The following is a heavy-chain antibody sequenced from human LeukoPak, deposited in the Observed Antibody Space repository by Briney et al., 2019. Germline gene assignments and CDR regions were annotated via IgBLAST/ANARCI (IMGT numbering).Heavy chain of an antibody. D-gene: IGHD6-13*01. V-gene: IGHV1-2*02. Sequence: ASVKVSCKASGYTFTGYYMHWVRQAPGQGLEWMGWVNPNSGGTNYAQKFQGRVTMTRDTSISTAYMELSRLRSDGTAVYYCARDRVEAAATYYYYYYMDVWGKGTTVTVSS. CDR3: ARDRVEAAATYYYYYYMDV. CDR1: GYTFTGYY. J-gene: IGHJ6*03. CDR2: VNPNSGGT.